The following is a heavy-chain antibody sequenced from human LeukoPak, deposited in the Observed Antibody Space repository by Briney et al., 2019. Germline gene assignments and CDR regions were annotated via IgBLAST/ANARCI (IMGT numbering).Heavy chain of an antibody. J-gene: IGHJ5*02. CDR3: ARAPTVTNWFDP. CDR1: GYTFTSYA. D-gene: IGHD4-17*01. Sequence: ASVKVSCKASGYTFTSYAMHWVRQAPGQRLEWMGWINAGNGNTKYSQKFQGRVTITRDTSASTAYMELSSLRSEDTAVYYCARAPTVTNWFDPWGQGTLVTVSS. CDR2: INAGNGNT. V-gene: IGHV1-3*01.